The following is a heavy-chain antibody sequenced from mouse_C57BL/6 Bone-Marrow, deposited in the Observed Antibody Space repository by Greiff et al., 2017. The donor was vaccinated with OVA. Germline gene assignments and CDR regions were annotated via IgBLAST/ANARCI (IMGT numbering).Heavy chain of an antibody. J-gene: IGHJ4*01. CDR2: IWRGGST. Sequence: VQLQQSGPGLVQPSQSLSITCTVSGFSLTSYGVHWVRQSPGKGLEWLGVIWRGGSTDYNAAFMSRLSITKDNSKSQVFFKMNSLQADDTAIYYCATYYDYDGDYAMDYWGQGTSVTVSS. CDR1: GFSLTSYG. V-gene: IGHV2-5*01. CDR3: ATYYDYDGDYAMDY. D-gene: IGHD2-4*01.